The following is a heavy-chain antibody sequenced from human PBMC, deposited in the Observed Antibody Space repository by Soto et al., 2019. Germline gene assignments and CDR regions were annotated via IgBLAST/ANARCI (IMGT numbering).Heavy chain of an antibody. V-gene: IGHV5-10-1*03. CDR1: GYDFRSFW. CDR3: ARNMAGGTYYYYFDN. CDR2: IDPSDSYT. Sequence: EVQLVQSGAEVKKPGESLRISCKVSGYDFRSFWISWVRQLPGKGLEWMGRIDPSDSYTAYGPSVHGRVSFSLDESITTVYLQWSSLEASDSAMYYCARNMAGGTYYYYFDNWGQGTLVTVPS. J-gene: IGHJ4*02. D-gene: IGHD3-10*01.